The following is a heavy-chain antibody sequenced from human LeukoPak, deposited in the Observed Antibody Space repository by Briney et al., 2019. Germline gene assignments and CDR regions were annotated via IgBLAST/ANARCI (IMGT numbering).Heavy chain of an antibody. V-gene: IGHV3-64*01. CDR2: ISSNGDST. CDR3: ARGRIAAAAAFDY. CDR1: GFTFSTYA. J-gene: IGHJ4*02. Sequence: PGGSLRLSCAASGFTFSTYAMHWVRQAPGKGLEYVSAISSNGDSTYYANSVKGRFTISRDNSKNTLYLQMGSLRAEDMAVYYCARGRIAAAAAFDYWGQGILVTVSA. D-gene: IGHD6-13*01.